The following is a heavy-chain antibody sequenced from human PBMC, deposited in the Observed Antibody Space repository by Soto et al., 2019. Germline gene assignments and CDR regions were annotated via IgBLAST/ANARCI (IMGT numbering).Heavy chain of an antibody. V-gene: IGHV1-18*01. CDR1: GYTFTSYG. J-gene: IGHJ6*03. D-gene: IGHD4-17*01. CDR2: ISAYNGNT. CDR3: ARGAPRDGVYHRGPYSYSTDV. Sequence: GASVKVSCKASGYTFTSYGISWVRQAPGQGLEWMGWISAYNGNTNYAQKLQGRVTMTTDTSTSTAYMELRSLRSDDTAVYYCARGAPRDGVYHRGPYSYSTDVWCTGPMVTVSS.